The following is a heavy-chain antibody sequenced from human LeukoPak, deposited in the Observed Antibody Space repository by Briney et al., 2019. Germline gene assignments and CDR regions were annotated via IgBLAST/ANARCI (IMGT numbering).Heavy chain of an antibody. V-gene: IGHV3-30-3*01. CDR2: ISYDASNK. CDR1: GFTVSSFA. D-gene: IGHD3-16*01. CDR3: ARGPGPWGNELYYYYGMDV. Sequence: QPGRSLRLSCAASGFTVSSFAMHWVRRAPGKGLEWVALISYDASNKYYAGSVKGRFTISRDNSKNTLYLQMNSLRAEDTAVYYCARGPGPWGNELYYYYGMDVWGQGTTVTVSS. J-gene: IGHJ6*02.